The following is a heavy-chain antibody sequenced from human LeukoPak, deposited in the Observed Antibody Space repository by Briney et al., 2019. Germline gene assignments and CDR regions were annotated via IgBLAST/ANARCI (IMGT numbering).Heavy chain of an antibody. CDR2: INPNSGET. V-gene: IGHV1-2*02. Sequence: ASVKVSCKTSGSTFTGAYMHWVREAPGQGLEWMGWINPNSGETKFAQRFQGRVTLIRDTAISTVYMDLGGLRSDDTAVYYCARVLFNSGYDYWGQGSLVTVSS. CDR1: GSTFTGAY. CDR3: ARVLFNSGYDY. J-gene: IGHJ4*02. D-gene: IGHD3-9*01.